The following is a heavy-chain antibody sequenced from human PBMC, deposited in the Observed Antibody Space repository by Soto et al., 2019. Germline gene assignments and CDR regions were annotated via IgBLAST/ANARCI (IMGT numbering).Heavy chain of an antibody. CDR3: ARDRVTAITYYYYYGMDV. J-gene: IGHJ6*02. CDR1: GGTFSSYA. V-gene: IGHV1-69*13. D-gene: IGHD2-21*02. CDR2: IIPIFGTA. Sequence: GASVKVACKASGGTFSSYAISWVRQAPGQGLEWMGGIIPIFGTANYAQKFQGRVTITADESTSTAYMELSSLRSEDTAVYYCARDRVTAITYYYYYGMDVWGQGTTVTVSS.